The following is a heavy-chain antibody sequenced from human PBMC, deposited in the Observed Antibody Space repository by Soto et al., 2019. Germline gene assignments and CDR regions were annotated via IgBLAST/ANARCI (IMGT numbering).Heavy chain of an antibody. D-gene: IGHD1-1*01. J-gene: IGHJ4*02. Sequence: QITLKESGPTLVKPTQTLTLTCTFSGFSLSSSGLGVGWIRQPPGKALAWHALIYWDDEKRYRPSLKSKLTITKDTSKNQVVLTITNMDPVDTATYYCAHTTGDGFFYSWGQGTLVTVSS. CDR1: GFSLSSSGLG. CDR3: AHTTGDGFFYS. V-gene: IGHV2-5*02. CDR2: IYWDDEK.